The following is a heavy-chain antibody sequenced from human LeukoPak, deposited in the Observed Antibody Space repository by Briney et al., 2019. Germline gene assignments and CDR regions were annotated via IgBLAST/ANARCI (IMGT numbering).Heavy chain of an antibody. Sequence: ASVKVSCKVSGYTLTELSMHWVRQAPGKGLEWMGGFDPEDGETIYAQKFQGRVTMTEDTSTSTVYMELSSLRSEDTAVYYCARDYHIVVVPAAIDYYAFDIWGQGTMVTVSS. J-gene: IGHJ3*02. D-gene: IGHD2-2*01. V-gene: IGHV1-24*01. CDR3: ARDYHIVVVPAAIDYYAFDI. CDR2: FDPEDGET. CDR1: GYTLTELS.